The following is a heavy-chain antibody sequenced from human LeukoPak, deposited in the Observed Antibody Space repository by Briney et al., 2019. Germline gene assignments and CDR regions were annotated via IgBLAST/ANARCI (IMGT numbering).Heavy chain of an antibody. CDR3: ARMGGGIVVVPAAILFDY. Sequence: ASVKVSCKASGGTFSSYAISWVRQAPGQGLEWMGGIIPIFGTANYAQKFQGRVTITADESTSTAYVELSSLRSEDTAVYYCARMGGGIVVVPAAILFDYWGQGTLVTVSS. CDR2: IIPIFGTA. CDR1: GGTFSSYA. D-gene: IGHD2-2*02. J-gene: IGHJ4*02. V-gene: IGHV1-69*13.